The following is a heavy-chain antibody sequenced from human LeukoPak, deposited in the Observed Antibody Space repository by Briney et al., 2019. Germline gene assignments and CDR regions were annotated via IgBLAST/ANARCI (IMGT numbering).Heavy chain of an antibody. Sequence: SETLSLTCTVSGGSISSYYWSWIRQPPGKGLEWIGYIYYSGSTNYNPSLKSRVTISVDTSKNQFSLKLSSVTAADTAVYYCARDPVGATFSFWFDPWGQGTLVTVSS. CDR2: IYYSGST. V-gene: IGHV4-59*01. D-gene: IGHD1-26*01. CDR3: ARDPVGATFSFWFDP. CDR1: GGSISSYY. J-gene: IGHJ5*02.